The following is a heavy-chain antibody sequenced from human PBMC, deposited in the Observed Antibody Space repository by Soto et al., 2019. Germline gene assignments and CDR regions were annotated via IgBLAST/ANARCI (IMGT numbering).Heavy chain of an antibody. D-gene: IGHD6-6*01. CDR2: IIPIFGTA. CDR3: ARGWEYSSSSDYYYGMDV. CDR1: GGTFSSYA. J-gene: IGHJ6*02. V-gene: IGHV1-69*01. Sequence: QVQLVQSGAEVKKPGSSVKVSCKASGGTFSSYAISWVRQAPGQGLERMGGIIPIFGTANYAQKFQGRVTITADESTSTAYMELSSLRSEDTAVYYCARGWEYSSSSDYYYGMDVWGQGTTVTVSS.